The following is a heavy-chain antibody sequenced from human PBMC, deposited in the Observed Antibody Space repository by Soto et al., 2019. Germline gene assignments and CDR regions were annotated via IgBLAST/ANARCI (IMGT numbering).Heavy chain of an antibody. D-gene: IGHD3-22*01. CDR1: GGSVSSGSYY. CDR2: IYYSGST. V-gene: IGHV4-61*01. Sequence: SETLSLTCTVSGGSVSSGSYYWSWIRQPPGKGLEWIGYIYYSGSTNYNPSLKSRVTISVDTSKNQFSLKLSSVTAADTAVYYCARDASDSSGYYYDYWGQGTLVTVSS. CDR3: ARDASDSSGYYYDY. J-gene: IGHJ4*02.